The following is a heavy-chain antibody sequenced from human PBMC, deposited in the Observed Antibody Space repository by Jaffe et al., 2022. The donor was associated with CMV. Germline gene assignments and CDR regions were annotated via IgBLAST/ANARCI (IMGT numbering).Heavy chain of an antibody. CDR3: ARSGTSHYYYYMDV. D-gene: IGHD1-7*01. V-gene: IGHV2-70*15. CDR2: IDWDDDK. J-gene: IGHJ6*03. CDR1: GFSLSTSGMC. Sequence: QVTLRESGPALVKPTQTLTLTCTFSGFSLSTSGMCVSWIRQPPGKALEWLARIDWDDDKYYSTSLKTRLTISKDTSKNQVVLTMTNMDPVDTATYYCARSGTSHYYYYMDVWGKGTTVTVSS.